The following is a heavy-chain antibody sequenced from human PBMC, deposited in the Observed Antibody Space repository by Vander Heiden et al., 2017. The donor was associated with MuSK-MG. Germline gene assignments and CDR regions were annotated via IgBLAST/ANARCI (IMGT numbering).Heavy chain of an antibody. CDR3: AKDAGYCTGGSCYSAPYFYYYYMDV. D-gene: IGHD2-15*01. J-gene: IGHJ6*03. CDR1: GFTFCSYA. Sequence: EVQLLESGGGLVQPGGSLRLSCAASGFTFCSYAMNWVHQAPGKGLEWVSGISGSGDSTYYADSVKGRFTVSRDNSKNTLYLQMNSLRAEDTAVYYCAKDAGYCTGGSCYSAPYFYYYYMDVWGKGTTVTVSS. V-gene: IGHV3-23*01. CDR2: ISGSGDST.